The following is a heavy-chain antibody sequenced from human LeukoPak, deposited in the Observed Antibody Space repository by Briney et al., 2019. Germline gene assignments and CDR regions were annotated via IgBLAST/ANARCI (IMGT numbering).Heavy chain of an antibody. J-gene: IGHJ5*02. Sequence: GGSLRLSCAASGFTFRRYWMSWVRQAPGKGLDWVATIKQDGNEKYYVDSVKGRFTISRDNAQNSLYLQVNSLRAEDTSVYYCARLGGETTRFDLWGQGALVTVSS. D-gene: IGHD3-16*01. CDR2: IKQDGNEK. CDR1: GFTFRRYW. V-gene: IGHV3-7*01. CDR3: ARLGGETTRFDL.